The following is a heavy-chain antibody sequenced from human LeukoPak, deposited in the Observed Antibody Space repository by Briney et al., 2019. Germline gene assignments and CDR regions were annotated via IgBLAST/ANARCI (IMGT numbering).Heavy chain of an antibody. J-gene: IGHJ5*02. CDR2: IYTSGST. Sequence: PSQTLSLTCTVSGGSISSGSYYWSWIRQPAGKGLEYIGRIYTSGSTNYNPSLKSRVTISVDTSKNQFSLKLSSVTAADTAVYYCASGPSGWHWFDPWGQGTLVTVSS. V-gene: IGHV4-61*02. D-gene: IGHD6-19*01. CDR1: GGSISSGSYY. CDR3: ASGPSGWHWFDP.